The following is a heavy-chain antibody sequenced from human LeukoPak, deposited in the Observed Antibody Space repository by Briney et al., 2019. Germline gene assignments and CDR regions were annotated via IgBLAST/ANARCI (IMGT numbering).Heavy chain of an antibody. D-gene: IGHD5-12*01. CDR1: GHTFTSYG. Sequence: ASVKVSCKASGHTFTSYGISWVRQAPGQGLEWMGWISAYNGNTNYAQRLQGRVTMTTDTSTSTAYMELRSLRSDDTAVYYCAREKLVATMKYYYYGMDVWGQGTTVTVSS. CDR3: AREKLVATMKYYYYGMDV. CDR2: ISAYNGNT. V-gene: IGHV1-18*01. J-gene: IGHJ6*02.